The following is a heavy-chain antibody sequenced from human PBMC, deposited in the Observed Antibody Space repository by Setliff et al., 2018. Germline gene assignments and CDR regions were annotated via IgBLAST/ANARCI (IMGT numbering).Heavy chain of an antibody. CDR3: ARVDGDGYKERYFDY. D-gene: IGHD5-12*01. V-gene: IGHV4-34*01. J-gene: IGHJ4*02. CDR1: GGSFSGYY. Sequence: SETLSLTCAVYGGSFSGYYWSWIRQPPGKGLEWIGEINHSGSTNYNPSLKSRVTISVDTSKNQFSLKLSSVTAADTAVYYCARVDGDGYKERYFDYWGQGTLVTVSS. CDR2: INHSGST.